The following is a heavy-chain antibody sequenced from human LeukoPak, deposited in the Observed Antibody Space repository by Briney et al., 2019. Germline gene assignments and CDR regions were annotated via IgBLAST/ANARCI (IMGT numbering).Heavy chain of an antibody. CDR2: IYPGDSDT. V-gene: IGHV5-51*01. CDR3: ARQQAGYTGDAFDL. J-gene: IGHJ3*01. CDR1: GYSFSTNW. Sequence: GESLKISCKGSGYSFSTNWIGWVRQMPGKGLEWMGIIYPGDSDTRYSPSFRGQVTLSADKSISTAYLQWSSLKASDTAMYYCARQQAGYTGDAFDLWGQGTMVTVSS. D-gene: IGHD5-24*01.